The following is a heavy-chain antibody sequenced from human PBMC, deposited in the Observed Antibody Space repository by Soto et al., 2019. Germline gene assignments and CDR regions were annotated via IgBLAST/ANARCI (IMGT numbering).Heavy chain of an antibody. CDR1: GGTFSSYT. J-gene: IGHJ5*02. CDR3: AGGTMVWGLRRALSSWFAP. V-gene: IGHV1-69*02. CDR2: IIPILGIA. Sequence: QVQLVQSGAAVKKPGSSVKVSCKASGGTFSSYTISWVRQAPGQGLEWMGRIIPILGIANYAQKFQGRVTITADKSTRAATVDLGSLGSGDLAVYYCAGGTMVWGLRRALSSWFAPWGQGTLVTVSS. D-gene: IGHD3-10*01.